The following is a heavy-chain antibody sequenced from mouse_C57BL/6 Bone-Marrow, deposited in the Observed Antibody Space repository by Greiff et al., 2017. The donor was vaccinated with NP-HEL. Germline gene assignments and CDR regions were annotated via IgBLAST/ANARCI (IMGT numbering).Heavy chain of an antibody. CDR2: INPCSGYT. J-gene: IGHJ4*01. D-gene: IGHD1-1*01. V-gene: IGHV1-4*01. CDR3: ARLLSYAMDY. Sequence: VKLQESGAELARPGASVKMSCKASGYTFTSYTMHWVKQRPGQGLEWIGYINPCSGYTKYNQKFKDKATLTADKSSSTAYMQLSSLTSEDSAVYYCARLLSYAMDYWGQGTSVTVSS. CDR1: GYTFTSYT.